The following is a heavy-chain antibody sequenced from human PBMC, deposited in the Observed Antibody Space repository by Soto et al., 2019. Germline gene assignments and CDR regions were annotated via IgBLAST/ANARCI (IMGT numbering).Heavy chain of an antibody. Sequence: GASVKVSCTASGYTFTGYYMHWVRQAPGQGLEWMGWINPNSGGTNYAQKFQGWVTMTRDTSISAAYMELSRLRSDDTAVYYCARAVFGNSGYNLFDYWGQGTLVTVSS. J-gene: IGHJ4*02. CDR3: ARAVFGNSGYNLFDY. CDR1: GYTFTGYY. V-gene: IGHV1-2*04. CDR2: INPNSGGT. D-gene: IGHD5-12*01.